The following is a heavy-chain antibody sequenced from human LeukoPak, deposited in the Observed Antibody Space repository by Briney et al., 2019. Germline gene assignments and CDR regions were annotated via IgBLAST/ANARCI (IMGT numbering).Heavy chain of an antibody. CDR1: GFTFSSYN. CDR2: ITFSSSYI. Sequence: GGSLRLSCAASGFTFSSYNMNWVRQAPGKGLEWVSSITFSSSYIYYADSVKGRFTISRDNAKNSLYLQMDSLRAGDTAVYYCARGREGYNSYDYWGQGTLVTVSS. J-gene: IGHJ4*02. V-gene: IGHV3-21*01. CDR3: ARGREGYNSYDY. D-gene: IGHD5-24*01.